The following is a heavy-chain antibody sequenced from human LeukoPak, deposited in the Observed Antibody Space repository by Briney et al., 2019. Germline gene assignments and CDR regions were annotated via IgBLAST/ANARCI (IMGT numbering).Heavy chain of an antibody. J-gene: IGHJ4*02. Sequence: QPGGSLRLSCAASGFTVSSSFMSWVRQAPGKGLEWVSAISGSGGSTYYADSVKGRFTISRDNSKNTLYLQMNSLRAEDTAVYYCAKARIARDYWGQGTLVTVSS. CDR3: AKARIARDY. CDR1: GFTVSSSF. CDR2: ISGSGGST. D-gene: IGHD6-13*01. V-gene: IGHV3-23*01.